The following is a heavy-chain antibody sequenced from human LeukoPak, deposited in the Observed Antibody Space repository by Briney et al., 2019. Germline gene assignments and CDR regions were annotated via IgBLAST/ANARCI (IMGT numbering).Heavy chain of an antibody. CDR2: TGASGSTT. D-gene: IGHD3-10*01. J-gene: IGHJ3*01. V-gene: IGHV3-23*01. CDR1: GFTFNNYA. Sequence: GGSLRLSCTASGFTFNNYAVSWVRQAPGKGLEWVSATGASGSTTYYADSVKGRFTISRDNSKNTLYLQMSSLRAEDTALYYCARQGGDTTMVRKTLYAFDFWGQGTLVTVSS. CDR3: ARQGGDTTMVRKTLYAFDF.